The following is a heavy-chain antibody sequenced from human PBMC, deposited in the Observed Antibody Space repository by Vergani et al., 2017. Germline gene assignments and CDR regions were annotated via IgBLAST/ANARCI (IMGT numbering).Heavy chain of an antibody. CDR1: GYTFTGYY. CDR2: INPNSGGT. Sequence: QVQLVQSGAEVKKPGASVKVSCKASGYTFTGYYMHCVRQAPGQGLVWMGWINPNSGGTNYAQKLQGRVTMTRDTSISTAYMELSRLRSADTAVYYCARGDYYDSSGYSGFDYWGQGTLVTVSS. CDR3: ARGDYYDSSGYSGFDY. J-gene: IGHJ4*02. D-gene: IGHD3-22*01. V-gene: IGHV1-2*02.